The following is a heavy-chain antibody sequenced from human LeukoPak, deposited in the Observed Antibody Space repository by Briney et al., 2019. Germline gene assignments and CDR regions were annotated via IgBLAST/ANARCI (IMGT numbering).Heavy chain of an antibody. CDR3: ARVAPYYYYYMDV. CDR1: GFTFSSYS. J-gene: IGHJ6*03. Sequence: GGSLRLSCAASGFTFSSYSMNWVRQAPGKGLEWVSSISSSSSHIYYADSVKGRFTISRDNAKNSLYLQMNSLRAEDTAVYYCARVAPYYYYYMDVWGKGTTVTVSS. D-gene: IGHD3-3*02. CDR2: ISSSSSHI. V-gene: IGHV3-21*01.